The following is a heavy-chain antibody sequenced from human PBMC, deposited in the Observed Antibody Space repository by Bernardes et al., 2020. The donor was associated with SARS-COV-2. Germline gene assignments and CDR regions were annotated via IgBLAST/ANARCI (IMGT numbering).Heavy chain of an antibody. D-gene: IGHD3-9*01. CDR3: AKQPLYYDILTGYY. CDR2: ISGSGGST. J-gene: IGHJ4*02. CDR1: GFTFSSYA. V-gene: IGHV3-23*01. Sequence: GGSLRLYCAASGFTFSSYAMSWVRQAPGKGLEWVSAISGSGGSTYYADSVKGRFTISRDNSKNTLYLQMNSLRAEDTAVYYCAKQPLYYDILTGYYWGQGTLVTVSS.